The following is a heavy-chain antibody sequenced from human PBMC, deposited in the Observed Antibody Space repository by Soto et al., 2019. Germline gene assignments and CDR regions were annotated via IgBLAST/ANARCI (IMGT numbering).Heavy chain of an antibody. CDR1: GFTFSSYW. CDR2: IKQDGSEK. J-gene: IGHJ4*02. CDR3: ARGVGGATTFAYY. V-gene: IGHV3-7*05. D-gene: IGHD1-26*01. Sequence: EVQLVESGGGLVQPGGSLRLSCAASGFTFSSYWMSWVRQAPGKVLEWVANIKQDGSEKYYVDSVKGRFTISRDNAKNSLYLQMNSLRAEDTAVYYCARGVGGATTFAYYWGQGTLVTVSS.